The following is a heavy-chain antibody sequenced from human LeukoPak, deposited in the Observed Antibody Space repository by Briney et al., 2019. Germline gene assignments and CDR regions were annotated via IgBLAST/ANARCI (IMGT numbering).Heavy chain of an antibody. Sequence: ASVKVSCKASGYTLTTFPISWVRLAPGQGLEWMGWISAYSGNTNYAQKLQGRVTMTTDTSTSTAYMELRSLRSDDTAVYYCARGDCSGGSCYLPEYLRHWGQGTLVTVSS. J-gene: IGHJ1*01. CDR3: ARGDCSGGSCYLPEYLRH. CDR2: ISAYSGNT. CDR1: GYTLTTFP. D-gene: IGHD2-15*01. V-gene: IGHV1-18*01.